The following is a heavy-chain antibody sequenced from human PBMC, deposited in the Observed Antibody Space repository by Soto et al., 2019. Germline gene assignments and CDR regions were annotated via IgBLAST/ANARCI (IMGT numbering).Heavy chain of an antibody. D-gene: IGHD3-3*01. Sequence: GGSLRLSCAASGFTFSSYAMSWVRQAPGKGLEWVSAISPNGDATYYAESVKGRFTISRDNAKNSLYLQMNSLRVEDTAVYYCAREVTITIFGVEEPYGMDVWGQGTTVTVSS. J-gene: IGHJ6*02. CDR3: AREVTITIFGVEEPYGMDV. V-gene: IGHV3-23*01. CDR1: GFTFSSYA. CDR2: ISPNGDAT.